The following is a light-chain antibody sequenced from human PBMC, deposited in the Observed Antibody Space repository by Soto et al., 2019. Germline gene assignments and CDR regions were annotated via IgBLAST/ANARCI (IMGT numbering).Light chain of an antibody. Sequence: EIVLTQSPGTLALSPGEGATLSCRASQSVSKYLAWYQQKPGQAPRLLIYGASSRATGIPDSFSGSGSGTDFTITISRLEPEDLAVYYCQQYGGSPQTFGQGTKVEIK. J-gene: IGKJ1*01. CDR2: GAS. CDR1: QSVSKY. V-gene: IGKV3-20*01. CDR3: QQYGGSPQT.